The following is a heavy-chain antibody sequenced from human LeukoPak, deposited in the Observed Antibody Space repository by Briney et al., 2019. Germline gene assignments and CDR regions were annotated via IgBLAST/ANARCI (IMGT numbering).Heavy chain of an antibody. CDR2: IYTSGST. D-gene: IGHD1-7*01. CDR3: AREWNYYAFEI. Sequence: SETLSLTCAVYGGSFSGYYWSWIRQPPGKGLEWIGRIYTSGSTNYNPSLKSRVTISADTSKNQFSLKLSSVTAADTAVYYCAREWNYYAFEIWGQGTMVSVSS. V-gene: IGHV4-59*10. J-gene: IGHJ3*02. CDR1: GGSFSGYY.